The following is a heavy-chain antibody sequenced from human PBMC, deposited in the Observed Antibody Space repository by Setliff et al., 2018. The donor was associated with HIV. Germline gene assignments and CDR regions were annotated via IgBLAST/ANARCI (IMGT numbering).Heavy chain of an antibody. J-gene: IGHJ4*02. CDR2: ISSSSSNNI. Sequence: TGGSLRLSCAASGFTFNTYSMNWVRQAPGKGLGWVSYISSSSSNNIYYADSVTGRFTISRDNAKNSLYLQMDSLRPGDTAVYYCARDRNCGNGCYSSADHWGLGTQVTVSS. D-gene: IGHD2-21*01. CDR3: ARDRNCGNGCYSSADH. V-gene: IGHV3-48*01. CDR1: GFTFNTYS.